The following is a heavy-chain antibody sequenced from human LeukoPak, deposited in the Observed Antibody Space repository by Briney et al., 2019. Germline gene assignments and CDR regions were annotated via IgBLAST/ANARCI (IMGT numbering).Heavy chain of an antibody. CDR3: ARVNMIRGVIDY. CDR2: VSSHGSTI. D-gene: IGHD3-10*01. V-gene: IGHV3-11*04. CDR1: GFTFTDSY. J-gene: IGHJ4*02. Sequence: GGSLRLSCAASGFTFTDSYMTWVRQAPGNGLEWISYVSSHGSTIYYADSVKGRFTISRDSANNSLYLQMNSLTASDTALYFCARVNMIRGVIDYWGQGTLVTVSS.